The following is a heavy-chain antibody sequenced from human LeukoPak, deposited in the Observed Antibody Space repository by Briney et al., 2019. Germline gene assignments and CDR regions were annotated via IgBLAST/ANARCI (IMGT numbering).Heavy chain of an antibody. Sequence: PGGSLRLSCAASGFTFSSYAMSWVRQAPGKGLEWVSAISGSGGSTYYADSVKGRFTISRDNSKNTLYLQMNSMRAEDTAVYYCAKDVESYSGYCDYWGQGTLVTVSS. J-gene: IGHJ4*02. D-gene: IGHD5-12*01. V-gene: IGHV3-23*01. CDR1: GFTFSSYA. CDR2: ISGSGGST. CDR3: AKDVESYSGYCDY.